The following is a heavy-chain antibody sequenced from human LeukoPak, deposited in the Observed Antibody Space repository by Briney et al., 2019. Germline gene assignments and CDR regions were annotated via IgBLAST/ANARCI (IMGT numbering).Heavy chain of an antibody. Sequence: ASVKVSCKASGYTFTSYYMHWVRQAPGQRLEWMGWINGDNGNTKYSQKFQGRVTITRDTSAYTAYMELRSLSSADTAVYFCARAPYDILTGYSLNWFDPWGQGTLVTVSS. CDR2: INGDNGNT. CDR1: GYTFTSYY. CDR3: ARAPYDILTGYSLNWFDP. J-gene: IGHJ5*02. D-gene: IGHD3-9*01. V-gene: IGHV1-3*01.